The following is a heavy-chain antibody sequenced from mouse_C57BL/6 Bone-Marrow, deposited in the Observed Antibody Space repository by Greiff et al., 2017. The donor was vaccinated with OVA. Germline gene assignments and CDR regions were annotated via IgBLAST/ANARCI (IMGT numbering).Heavy chain of an antibody. Sequence: EVQLQQSGAELVRPGASVKLSCTASGFNIKDDYMHWVKQRPEQGLEWIGWIDPENGDTEYASKFQGKATITADTSSNTAYLQLSSLTSEDTAVYYCTIYYDYGGFDYWGQGTTLTVSS. CDR1: GFNIKDDY. J-gene: IGHJ2*01. D-gene: IGHD2-4*01. CDR2: IDPENGDT. CDR3: TIYYDYGGFDY. V-gene: IGHV14-4*01.